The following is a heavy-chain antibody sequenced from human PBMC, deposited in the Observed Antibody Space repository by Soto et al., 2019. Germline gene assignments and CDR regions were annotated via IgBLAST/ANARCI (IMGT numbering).Heavy chain of an antibody. D-gene: IGHD5-18*01. Sequence: ASGKVSCKASGDTFTGYNMHCVRRAPGRVLEWMGWINPISTGTNYAKKFQGKVTMTSDTSISAAYMNPSRLRTNDTTVDYSARVGNTGPAYSYDYSYYYHGMDVWGQGTTVTVSS. CDR1: GDTFTGYN. CDR3: ARVGNTGPAYSYDYSYYYHGMDV. CDR2: INPISTGT. J-gene: IGHJ6*02. V-gene: IGHV1-2*02.